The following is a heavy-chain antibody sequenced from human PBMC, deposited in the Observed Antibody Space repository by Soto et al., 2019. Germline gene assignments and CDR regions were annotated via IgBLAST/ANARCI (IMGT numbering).Heavy chain of an antibody. J-gene: IGHJ4*02. D-gene: IGHD2-2*01. CDR3: ARDCSSADCPPHTSDS. V-gene: IGHV1-46*01. CDR2: INPSGGST. CDR1: GYTFPSYY. Sequence: GASVKVSCKASGYTFPSYYMHWVRQAPGQGLEWMGIINPSGGSTSYAQKYQGRVTMTRDTSTSTVNMELSSLRSEDTAVYYCARDCSSADCPPHTSDSWGQGTLVTVSS.